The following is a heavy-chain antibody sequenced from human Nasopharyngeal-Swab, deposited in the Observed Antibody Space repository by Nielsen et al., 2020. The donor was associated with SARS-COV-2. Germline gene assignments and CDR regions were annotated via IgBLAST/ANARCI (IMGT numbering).Heavy chain of an antibody. J-gene: IGHJ6*02. CDR2: TNPSGGST. D-gene: IGHD3-16*02. V-gene: IGHV1-46*01. CDR3: ARDGFWGLRLGELSLYLAGMDV. CDR1: GYTFTIYY. Sequence: ASVKASCKASGYTFTIYYMHWVRQAPGQGLEWMGITNPSGGSTSYAQKLQGRVTMTRDTSTSTVYMELRSLRSEDTAVYYCARDGFWGLRLGELSLYLAGMDVWGQGTTVTVSS.